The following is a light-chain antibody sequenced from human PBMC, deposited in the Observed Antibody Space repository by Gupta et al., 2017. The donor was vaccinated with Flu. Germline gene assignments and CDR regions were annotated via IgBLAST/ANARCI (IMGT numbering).Light chain of an antibody. CDR2: WAS. CDR1: QSVLYSFNNKNY. CDR3: KQNMDALN. Sequence: APINCKSSQSVLYSFNNKNYLAWYQQQPGQPPKLLIHWASSRESGVPDRFSGSGSGTDFTLTISSLQAEDVAVYYCKQNMDALNFGGGTKVEIK. J-gene: IGKJ4*01. V-gene: IGKV4-1*01.